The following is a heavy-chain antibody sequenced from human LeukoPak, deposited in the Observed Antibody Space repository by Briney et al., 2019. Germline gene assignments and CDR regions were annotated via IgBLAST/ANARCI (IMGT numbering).Heavy chain of an antibody. CDR2: TVGGGDGT. J-gene: IGHJ4*02. CDR1: GGSISSGGYY. D-gene: IGHD1-1*01. V-gene: IGHV3-23*01. CDR3: ARVNINNWHSCDY. Sequence: LSLTCTVSGGSISSGGYYWSWIRQHPGKGLEWVAVTVGGGDGTYYADSVKGRFTISRDNSNNTLYLQMNSLRAEDTAVYYCARVNINNWHSCDYWGQGTLVTVSS.